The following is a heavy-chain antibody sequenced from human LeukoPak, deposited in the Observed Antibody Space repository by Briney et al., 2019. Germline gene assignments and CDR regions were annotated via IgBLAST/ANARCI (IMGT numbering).Heavy chain of an antibody. J-gene: IGHJ5*02. V-gene: IGHV3-66*01. CDR3: ARARRYCSGGSCYSSWSDP. D-gene: IGHD2-15*01. CDR1: GFTVSSNY. Sequence: GGSLRLSCAASGFTVSSNYMSWVRQAPGKGLEWVSVIYSGGSTYYADSVKGRFTISRDNSKNTLYLQMNSLRAEDTAVYYCARARRYCSGGSCYSSWSDPWGQGTLVTVSS. CDR2: IYSGGST.